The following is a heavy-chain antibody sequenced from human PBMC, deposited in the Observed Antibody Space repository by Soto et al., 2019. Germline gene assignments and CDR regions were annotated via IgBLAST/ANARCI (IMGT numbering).Heavy chain of an antibody. J-gene: IGHJ4*02. D-gene: IGHD3-3*01. V-gene: IGHV1-46*01. Sequence: ASVKVSCKASGYTFPSYYMHWVRLAPGQGLEWMGIINPSGGSTSYAQKFQGRVTMTRDTSTSTVYMELSSLRSEDTAVYYCARATIFGVDTSSFDYWGQGTLVTVSS. CDR2: INPSGGST. CDR3: ARATIFGVDTSSFDY. CDR1: GYTFPSYY.